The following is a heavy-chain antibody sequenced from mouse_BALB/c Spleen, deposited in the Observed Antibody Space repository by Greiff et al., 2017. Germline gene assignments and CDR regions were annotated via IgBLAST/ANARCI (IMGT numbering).Heavy chain of an antibody. CDR1: GFTFSSYA. V-gene: IGHV5-6-5*01. J-gene: IGHJ3*01. Sequence: EVMLVESGGGLVKPGGSLKLSCAASGFTFSSYAMSWVRQTPEKRLEWVASISSGGSTYYPDSVKGRFTISRDNARNILYLQMSSLRSEDTAMYYCARDYDYGGFAYWGQGTLVTVSA. CDR2: ISSGGST. D-gene: IGHD2-4*01. CDR3: ARDYDYGGFAY.